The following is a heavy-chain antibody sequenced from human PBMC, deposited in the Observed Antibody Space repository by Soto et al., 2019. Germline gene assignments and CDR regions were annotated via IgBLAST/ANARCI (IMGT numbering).Heavy chain of an antibody. CDR2: IIPIFGTA. D-gene: IGHD1-7*01. Sequence: SVKASCKASGGTFSSYAISWVRQAPGQGLEWMGGIIPIFGTANYAQKFQGRVTITADESTSTAYMELSSLRSEDTAVYYCARVELELRFFDYWGQGTLVTVSS. J-gene: IGHJ4*02. CDR3: ARVELELRFFDY. CDR1: GGTFSSYA. V-gene: IGHV1-69*13.